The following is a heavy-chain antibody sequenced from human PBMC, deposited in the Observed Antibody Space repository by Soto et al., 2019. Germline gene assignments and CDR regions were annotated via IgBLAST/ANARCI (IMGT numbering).Heavy chain of an antibody. V-gene: IGHV3-30*04. J-gene: IGHJ4*02. CDR1: GFTFSWHA. CDR2: ISKDGSNT. CDR3: VRSRSGAVADSFDY. Sequence: VQLLESGGDLVQPGGSLRLSCAASGFTFSWHAIHWVRQAPGKGLEWVAVISKDGSNTYYVDSVKGRFTISRDNSKNTLYLQMNSLGDEDTAVYYCVRSRSGAVADSFDYWGQGTQVTVSA. D-gene: IGHD3-10*01.